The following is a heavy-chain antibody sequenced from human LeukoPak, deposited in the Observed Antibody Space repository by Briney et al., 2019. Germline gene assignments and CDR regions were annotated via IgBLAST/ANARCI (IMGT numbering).Heavy chain of an antibody. CDR2: IYYSGST. CDR1: GGSISSYY. J-gene: IGHJ4*02. V-gene: IGHV4-59*01. CDR3: ASAPPRGYSYGYFDY. Sequence: PSETLSLTCTVSGGSISSYYWSWIRQPPGKGLEWIGYIYYSGSTNYNPSLKSRVTISVDTSKNQFSLKLSSVTAADTAVYYCASAPPRGYSYGYFDYWGQGTLVTVSS. D-gene: IGHD5-18*01.